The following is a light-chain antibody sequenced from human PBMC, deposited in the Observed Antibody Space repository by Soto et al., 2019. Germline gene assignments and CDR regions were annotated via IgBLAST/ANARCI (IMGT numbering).Light chain of an antibody. CDR2: DNI. CDR3: GTWDSSLSVVV. J-gene: IGLJ1*01. CDR1: KSNIGNNY. V-gene: IGLV1-51*01. Sequence: QSALTQPPSVSAAPGQKVTISCSGSKSNIGNNYVSWYQQLPGTGPKLVIYDNIYRPSGIPDRFSGSKSGTSATLGITGLQNGDDADYYCGTWDSSLSVVVFGTGTKVTVL.